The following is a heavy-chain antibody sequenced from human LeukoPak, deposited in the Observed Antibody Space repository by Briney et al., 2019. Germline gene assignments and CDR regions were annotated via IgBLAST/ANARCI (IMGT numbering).Heavy chain of an antibody. CDR2: ISGSGGST. CDR3: AKKPILDSDYD. J-gene: IGHJ4*02. V-gene: IGHV3-23*01. D-gene: IGHD5-12*01. Sequence: GGSLRLPCAASGFTFSSYAMSWVRQAPGKGLEWVSAISGSGGSTYYADSVKGRFTISRDNSKNTLYLQMNSLRAEDTAVYYCAKKPILDSDYDWGQGTLVTVSS. CDR1: GFTFSSYA.